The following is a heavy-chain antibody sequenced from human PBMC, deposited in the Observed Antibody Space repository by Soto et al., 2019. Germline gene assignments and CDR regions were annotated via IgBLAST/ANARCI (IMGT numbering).Heavy chain of an antibody. CDR1: SYTFTSYG. V-gene: IGHV1-18*01. Sequence: QVQLVQSGAEVKKPGASVKVSCKASSYTFTSYGISWVRQAPGQGLEWMGRITAYNGNTNYAQELKSRVTMTTDTSTSTAYMELRSLRADDTAVYYCGGVIQQQLEGAFDIWGQGTMVTVSS. J-gene: IGHJ3*02. CDR2: ITAYNGNT. D-gene: IGHD6-13*01. CDR3: GGVIQQQLEGAFDI.